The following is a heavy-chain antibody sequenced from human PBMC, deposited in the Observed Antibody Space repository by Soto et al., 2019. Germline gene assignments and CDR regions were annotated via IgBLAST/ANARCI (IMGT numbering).Heavy chain of an antibody. CDR2: ISSSSSYT. J-gene: IGHJ4*02. CDR1: GFTFSDYY. D-gene: IGHD3-22*01. V-gene: IGHV3-11*06. Sequence: PGRSLRLSCAASGFTFSDYYMSWIRQAPGKGLEWVSYISSSSSYTNYADSVKGRFTISRDNAKNSLYLQMNSLRAEDTAVYYCARGTYYYDSSGYSDYWGQRTLVTVSS. CDR3: ARGTYYYDSSGYSDY.